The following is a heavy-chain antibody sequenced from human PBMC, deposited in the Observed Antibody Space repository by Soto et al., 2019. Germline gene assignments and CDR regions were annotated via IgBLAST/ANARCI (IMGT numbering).Heavy chain of an antibody. CDR2: VSIGGST. CDR3: AKRRGAGGHFDY. CDR1: GFTFSSYA. V-gene: IGHV3-23*01. J-gene: IGHJ4*02. Sequence: DVQLLESGGGLVQPEGSLRLSCAASGFTFSSYAMGWGRQGPGKGLEWVAGVSIGGSTHYADSVRGRFTISRDNSKNTLSLQMNSLTAEGTAVYFCAKRRGAGGHFDYWGQGALVTVSS. D-gene: IGHD2-15*01.